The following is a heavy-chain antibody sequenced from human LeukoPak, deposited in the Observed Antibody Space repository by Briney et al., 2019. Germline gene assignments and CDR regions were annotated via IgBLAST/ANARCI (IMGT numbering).Heavy chain of an antibody. CDR1: GYSFTSYW. D-gene: IGHD3-9*01. J-gene: IGHJ6*03. Sequence: GESLKISCKGSGYSFTSYWIGWVRQMPGKGLEWMGIIYPGDSDTRYSPSFQGQVTISADKSISTAYLRWSSLKASDTAMYYCARSYYDILTGYYNRDYYYYYMDVWGKGTTVTVSS. CDR2: IYPGDSDT. CDR3: ARSYYDILTGYYNRDYYYYYMDV. V-gene: IGHV5-51*01.